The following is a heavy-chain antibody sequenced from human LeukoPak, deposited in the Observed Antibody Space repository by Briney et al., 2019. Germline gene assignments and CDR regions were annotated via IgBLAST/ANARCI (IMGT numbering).Heavy chain of an antibody. D-gene: IGHD4-17*01. CDR1: KFTFSSYE. CDR2: ISSSSSYI. CDR3: ARDGGKDYGDYFPWFYYYYMDV. V-gene: IGHV3-21*01. Sequence: GGSLRLSCAASKFTFSSYEMNWVRQAPGKGLEWVSSISSSSSYIYYADSVKGRFTISRDNAKNSLYLQMNSLRAEDTAVYYCARDGGKDYGDYFPWFYYYYMDVWGKGTTVTISS. J-gene: IGHJ6*03.